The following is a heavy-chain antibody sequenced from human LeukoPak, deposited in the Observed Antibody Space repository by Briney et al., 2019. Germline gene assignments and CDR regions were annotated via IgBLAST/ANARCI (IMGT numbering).Heavy chain of an antibody. V-gene: IGHV7-4-1*02. CDR3: ARGKYPGNDDYMDV. CDR1: GYTFTSYA. Sequence: ASVKVSCKASGYTFTSYAMNWVRQAPGQGLEWMGWINTNTGNPTYAQGFTGRFVFSLDTSVSTAYLQISSLKAEDTALYYCARGKYPGNDDYMDVWGKGTTVIVSS. J-gene: IGHJ6*03. D-gene: IGHD1-1*01. CDR2: INTNTGNP.